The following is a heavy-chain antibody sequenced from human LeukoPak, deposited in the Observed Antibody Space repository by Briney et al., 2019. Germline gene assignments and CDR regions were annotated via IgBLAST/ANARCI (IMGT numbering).Heavy chain of an antibody. CDR3: ARGEYYYGSGETYYYYMDV. CDR1: GYTFTSYD. Sequence: GAAVKVSCKTSGYTFTSYDINWVRQATGQGLEWMGWMNPNSGNTGYAQKFQGRVTMTRNISISTAYMELSSLRSEDTAVYYCARGEYYYGSGETYYYYMDVWGKGTTVTISS. J-gene: IGHJ6*03. D-gene: IGHD3-10*01. CDR2: MNPNSGNT. V-gene: IGHV1-8*01.